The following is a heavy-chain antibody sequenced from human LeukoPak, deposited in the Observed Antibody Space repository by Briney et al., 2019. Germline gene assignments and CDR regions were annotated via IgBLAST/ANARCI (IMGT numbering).Heavy chain of an antibody. CDR1: GFTFSSYS. Sequence: GGSLRLSCAASGFTFSSYSMNWVRQAPGKGLEWVSSISSSSSYIYYADSVKGRFTISRDNARNSLYLQMNSLRAEDTAVYYCARDRYCSGGSCYDWFDPWGQGTLVTVSS. CDR2: ISSSSSYI. J-gene: IGHJ5*02. V-gene: IGHV3-21*01. CDR3: ARDRYCSGGSCYDWFDP. D-gene: IGHD2-15*01.